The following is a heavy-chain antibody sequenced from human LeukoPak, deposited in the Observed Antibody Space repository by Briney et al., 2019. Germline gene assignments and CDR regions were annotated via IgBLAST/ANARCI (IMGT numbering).Heavy chain of an antibody. V-gene: IGHV4-59*01. CDR1: GGSISSYY. Sequence: KPSETLSLTCTVSGGSISSYYWSWIRQPPGKGLEWIGYIYYSGSTNYNPSLKSRVTISVDTSKNQFSLKLSSVTAADTAAYYCARVGRDGYNYFDYWGQGTLVTVSS. CDR2: IYYSGST. D-gene: IGHD5-24*01. J-gene: IGHJ4*02. CDR3: ARVGRDGYNYFDY.